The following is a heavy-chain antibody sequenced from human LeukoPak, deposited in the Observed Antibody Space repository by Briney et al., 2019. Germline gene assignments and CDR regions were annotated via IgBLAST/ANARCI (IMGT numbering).Heavy chain of an antibody. CDR3: AREVVVVAATQGLNWFDP. J-gene: IGHJ5*02. CDR1: GGSISSYY. CDR2: IYTSGST. V-gene: IGHV4-4*07. Sequence: SETLSLTCTVSGGSISSYYWSWIRQPAGKGLEWIGRIYTSGSTNYNPSLESRVTMSVDTSKNQFSLKLSSVTAADTAVYYCAREVVVVAATQGLNWFDPWGQGTLVTVSS. D-gene: IGHD2-15*01.